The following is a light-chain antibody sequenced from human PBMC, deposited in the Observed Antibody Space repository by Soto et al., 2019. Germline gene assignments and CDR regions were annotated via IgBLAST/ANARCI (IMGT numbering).Light chain of an antibody. V-gene: IGKV4-1*01. CDR2: WAS. J-gene: IGKJ3*01. Sequence: DIVMTQSPDSLAVSLGERATINCKSSQSVLYSSNNKNYLAWYQQKPGQPPKLLIYWASTRESGVPDRFSGSWSGTDFTLTICSLQAEDVAVFYCQQYFTTPLTFGPGTKVDIK. CDR1: QSVLYSSNNKNY. CDR3: QQYFTTPLT.